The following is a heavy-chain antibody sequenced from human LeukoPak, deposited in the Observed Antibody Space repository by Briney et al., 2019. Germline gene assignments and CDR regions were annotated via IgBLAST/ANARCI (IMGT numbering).Heavy chain of an antibody. V-gene: IGHV3-21*01. CDR1: GFTFSSYS. Sequence: GGSLRLSCAASGFTFSSYSMNWVRQAPGKGLEWVSSISSSSSYIYYADSVKGRFTISRDNAKNTLYLQMNSLRAEDTAVYYCARVEYSSSYYYYYYGMDVWGQGTTVTVSS. CDR2: ISSSSSYI. J-gene: IGHJ6*02. D-gene: IGHD6-6*01. CDR3: ARVEYSSSYYYYYYGMDV.